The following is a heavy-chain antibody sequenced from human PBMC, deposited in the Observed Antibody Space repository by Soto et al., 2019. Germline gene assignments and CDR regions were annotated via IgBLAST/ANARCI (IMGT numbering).Heavy chain of an antibody. CDR2: ISRLDNP. J-gene: IGHJ4*02. CDR1: GGSMSLGGFS. CDR3: SRGAGYASFDY. V-gene: IGHV4-30-2*06. D-gene: IGHD5-12*01. Sequence: LTCTGSGGSMSLGGFSLRWIRQSPGKVLEWSGYISRLDNPYLHPSFKSRVTMSIDRSKNQFSLHLSSMTAADRAVYYCSRGAGYASFDYWGQGVLVTVSS.